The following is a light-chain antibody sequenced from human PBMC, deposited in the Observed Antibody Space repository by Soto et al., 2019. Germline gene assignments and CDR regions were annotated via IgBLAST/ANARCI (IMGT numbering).Light chain of an antibody. Sequence: DLRMTQAPSTLSASVGDTVSITCRASQSISGWMAWYQQKPGKVPKLLIFDASSLESGAPSRFSGSGSGTIFTLTISGLQPGDFATYYCQQYNSYPYTFGQGTKLEIK. V-gene: IGKV1-5*01. J-gene: IGKJ2*01. CDR2: DAS. CDR3: QQYNSYPYT. CDR1: QSISGW.